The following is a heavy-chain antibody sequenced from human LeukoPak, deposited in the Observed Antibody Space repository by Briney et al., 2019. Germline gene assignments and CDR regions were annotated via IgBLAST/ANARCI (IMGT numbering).Heavy chain of an antibody. D-gene: IGHD2-8*02. CDR2: ISGSGGST. Sequence: PGGSLRLSCAASGFTFSSYAMSWVRQAPGKGLEWVSAISGSGGSTYYADSVKGRFTISRDNSKNTLYLQMNSLRAEDTAVYYCAKAAHIVLVVYAIPADDAFDIWGQGTTGTVSS. J-gene: IGHJ3*02. CDR3: AKAAHIVLVVYAIPADDAFDI. V-gene: IGHV3-23*01. CDR1: GFTFSSYA.